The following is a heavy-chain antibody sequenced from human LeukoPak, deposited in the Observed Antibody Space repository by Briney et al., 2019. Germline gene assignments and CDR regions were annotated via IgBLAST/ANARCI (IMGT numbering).Heavy chain of an antibody. D-gene: IGHD6-19*01. CDR2: TYYRSKRYN. CDR1: GDSVSSNSGA. J-gene: IGHJ6*04. Sequence: SRTLSLTSAISGDSVSSNSGAWNWLRQSPTRGIEWLGSTYYRSKRYNNYAVSLNSRITITPDTSKNQFSLQLNSVTPEDTAVYYCARDRREAVATACYYYYGMDVWGKGTTVTVSS. V-gene: IGHV6-1*01. CDR3: ARDRREAVATACYYYYGMDV.